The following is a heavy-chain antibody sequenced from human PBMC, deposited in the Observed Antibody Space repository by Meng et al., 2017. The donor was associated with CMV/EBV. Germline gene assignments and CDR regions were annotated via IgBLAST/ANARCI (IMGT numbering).Heavy chain of an antibody. CDR1: GYSISSGYY. CDR3: ARPYLFRAAGEFDAFDI. CDR2: IYHSGST. D-gene: IGHD3-10*01. J-gene: IGHJ3*02. Sequence: GSLRLSCTVSGYSISSGYYWGWIRQPPGKGLEWIGSIYHSGSTYYNPSLKSRVTISVDTSKNQFSLKLSSVTDADTAVYYCARPYLFRAAGEFDAFDIWGQGTMVTVSS. V-gene: IGHV4-38-2*02.